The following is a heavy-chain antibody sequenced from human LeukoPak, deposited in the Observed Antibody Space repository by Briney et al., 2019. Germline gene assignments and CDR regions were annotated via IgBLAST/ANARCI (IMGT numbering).Heavy chain of an antibody. D-gene: IGHD2-8*01. CDR1: GYTFTGYY. Sequence: ASVKVSCKASGYTFTGYYMHWVRQAPGQGLEWMGWINPNSGGTNYAQKFQGRVTMTRDTSISTAYMELSRLRSDDTVVYYCARFGYCTNGVCFPLLGYYYYGMDVWGQGTTVTVSS. CDR2: INPNSGGT. J-gene: IGHJ6*02. V-gene: IGHV1-2*02. CDR3: ARFGYCTNGVCFPLLGYYYYGMDV.